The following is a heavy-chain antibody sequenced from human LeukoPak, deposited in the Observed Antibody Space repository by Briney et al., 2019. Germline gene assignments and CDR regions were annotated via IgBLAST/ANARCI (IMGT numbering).Heavy chain of an antibody. D-gene: IGHD6-19*01. J-gene: IGHJ4*02. V-gene: IGHV3-7*01. CDR2: IKDDGSAN. CDR3: ARQKSGVAVAGPGDH. CDR1: GFAFSTYW. Sequence: GGSLRLSCAASGFAFSTYWMKWVRQAPGKGLEWVASIKDDGSANYYVDSVKGRFTISRDNAKNSLYRRMNSLRVEDTAVYYCARQKSGVAVAGPGDHWGQGTLVTVSS.